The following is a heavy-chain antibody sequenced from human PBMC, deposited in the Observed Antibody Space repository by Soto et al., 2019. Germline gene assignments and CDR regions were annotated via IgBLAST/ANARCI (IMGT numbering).Heavy chain of an antibody. J-gene: IGHJ4*02. CDR3: ATGRGGRSED. D-gene: IGHD3-3*01. CDR1: GFTFSSYG. Sequence: QVQLVESGGGVVQPGRSLRLSCAASGFTFSSYGMHWVRQAPGKGLEWVAFIWHDGGNKFYAESVKGRFTISRDNSKNTLYLQMNSLRAEDTAVYYCATGRGGRSEDWGQGTLVTVSS. CDR2: IWHDGGNK. V-gene: IGHV3-33*01.